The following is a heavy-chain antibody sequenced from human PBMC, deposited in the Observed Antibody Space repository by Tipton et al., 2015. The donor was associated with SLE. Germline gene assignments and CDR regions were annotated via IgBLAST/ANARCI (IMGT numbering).Heavy chain of an antibody. J-gene: IGHJ3*02. CDR2: IYYSGST. V-gene: IGHV4-59*11. Sequence: LRLSCTVSGGSISNHYWHWIRQPPGKGLEWIGYIYYSGSTNYNPSFKSRVTISIDTSENQFSLKLASVTAADTAVYYCARTLGAIAHTVYDAFDIWGQGKMVTVSS. CDR1: GGSISNHY. D-gene: IGHD1-26*01. CDR3: ARTLGAIAHTVYDAFDI.